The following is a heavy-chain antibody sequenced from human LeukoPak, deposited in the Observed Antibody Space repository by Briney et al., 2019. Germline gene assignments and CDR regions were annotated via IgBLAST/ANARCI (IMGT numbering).Heavy chain of an antibody. V-gene: IGHV3-66*01. Sequence: PGGSLRLSCAASGFTFSSYAMSWVRQAPGKGLEWVSVIYSGGSTYYADSVKGRFTISRDNSKNTLYLQMKSLRAEDTAVYYCARERNLEIAVAGTIFWGQGTLVTVSS. CDR2: IYSGGST. CDR3: ARERNLEIAVAGTIF. CDR1: GFTFSSYA. J-gene: IGHJ4*02. D-gene: IGHD6-19*01.